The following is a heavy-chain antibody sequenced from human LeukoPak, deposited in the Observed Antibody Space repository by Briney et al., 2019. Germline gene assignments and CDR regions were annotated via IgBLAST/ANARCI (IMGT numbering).Heavy chain of an antibody. V-gene: IGHV1-2*02. Sequence: GASVKVSGKASGYTFAGYYMHWVRQAPGQGLEWMGWINPNSGGTNYAQKFQGRVTMTRDKSISKAYMELSRLRSDDTAVYYCAVILEWLLEGYYWGQGTLVTVSS. CDR3: AVILEWLLEGYY. CDR2: INPNSGGT. J-gene: IGHJ4*02. CDR1: GYTFAGYY. D-gene: IGHD3-3*01.